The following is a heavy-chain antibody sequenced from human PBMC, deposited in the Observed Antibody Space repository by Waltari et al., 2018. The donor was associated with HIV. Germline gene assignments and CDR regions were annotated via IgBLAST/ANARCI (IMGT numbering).Heavy chain of an antibody. V-gene: IGHV3-15*01. Sequence: EVQLVESGGGLVKPGGSLRLSCAASGFTFSNAWMSWVRQAPGKGLEWVGRIKSKTDGGTTDYAATVKGRFTISRDDSKNTLYLQMNSLKTEDTAVYYCTTDSDYYDSSGYYYWFDYWGQGTLVTVSS. CDR3: TTDSDYYDSSGYYYWFDY. J-gene: IGHJ4*02. D-gene: IGHD3-22*01. CDR1: GFTFSNAW. CDR2: IKSKTDGGTT.